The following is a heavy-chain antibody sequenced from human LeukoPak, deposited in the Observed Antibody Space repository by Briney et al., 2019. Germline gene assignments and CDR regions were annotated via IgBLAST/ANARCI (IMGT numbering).Heavy chain of an antibody. CDR2: ISYDGSNK. Sequence: GGSLRLSCVASGFTFNSYDMHWVRQAPGKGLEWVAVISYDGSNKYYADSVKGRFTISRDNSKNTLYLQMNSLRAEDTAVYYCARDRSIASDYWGQGTLVTVSS. CDR3: ARDRSIASDY. CDR1: GFTFNSYD. D-gene: IGHD6-6*01. V-gene: IGHV3-30*14. J-gene: IGHJ4*02.